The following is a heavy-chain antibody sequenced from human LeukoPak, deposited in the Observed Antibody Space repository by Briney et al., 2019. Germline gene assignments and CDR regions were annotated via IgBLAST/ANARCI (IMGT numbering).Heavy chain of an antibody. CDR1: GFTVSSSY. D-gene: IGHD2-15*01. CDR3: AREVVSIPSYFES. V-gene: IGHV3-53*01. CDR2: FYRGEIT. Sequence: GGSLRLSYAASGFTVSSSYMYWVRQAPGKGLEWVSFFYRGEITYYAESVRGRFTISRDISKNTLYLLMNSLIPEDTAVYYCAREVVSIPSYFESWGQGTRVTVSS. J-gene: IGHJ4*02.